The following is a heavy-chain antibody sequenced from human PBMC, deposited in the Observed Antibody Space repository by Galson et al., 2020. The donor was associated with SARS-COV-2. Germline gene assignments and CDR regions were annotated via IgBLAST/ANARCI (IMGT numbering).Heavy chain of an antibody. CDR3: AIAAQTYYDFWSGYYNAPHFDY. J-gene: IGHJ4*02. V-gene: IGHV4-59*01. CDR2: IYYSGST. D-gene: IGHD3-3*01. CDR1: GGSISSYY. Sequence: SETLSLTCTVSGGSISSYYWSWIRQPPGKGLEWIGYIYYSGSTNYNPSLKSRVTISVDTSKNQFSLKLSSVTAADTAVYYCAIAAQTYYDFWSGYYNAPHFDYWGQGTLVTVSS.